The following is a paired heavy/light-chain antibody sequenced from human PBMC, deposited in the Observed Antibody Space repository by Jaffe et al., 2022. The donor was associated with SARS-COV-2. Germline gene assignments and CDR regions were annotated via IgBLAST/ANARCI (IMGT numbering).Light chain of an antibody. CDR1: QDISNS. CDR2: DAL. V-gene: IGKV1-33*01. CDR3: QHYDHVPIFT. J-gene: IGKJ3*01. Sequence: DIQMTQSPSSLSASVGDRVSITCQASQDISNSLNWYQQKPGKAPKLLIYDALNLETGVPSRFSGSGSGTDFTFTITSLQPEDIATYYCQHYDHVPIFTFGPGTKVEIK.
Heavy chain of an antibody. CDR2: MYYSGST. CDR1: GVSISSSSHY. J-gene: IGHJ3*02. D-gene: IGHD1-26*01. V-gene: IGHV4-39*01. Sequence: QLQLQESGPGLVKPSETLSLSCTVSGVSISSSSHYWGWIRQPPGKGLEWIGSMYYSGSTYYNPSLKSRVTISLDTSNNQFSLRLTSVTAADTAIYYCARHGTSGTFWTAFGIWGQGTMVTVS. CDR3: ARHGTSGTFWTAFGI.